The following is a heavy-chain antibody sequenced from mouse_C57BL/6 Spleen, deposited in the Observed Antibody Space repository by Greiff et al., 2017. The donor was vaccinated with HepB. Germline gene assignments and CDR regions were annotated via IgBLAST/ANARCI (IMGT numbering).Heavy chain of an antibody. Sequence: VKLQESGAELVRPGASVKLSCKASGYTFTDYYINWVKQRPGQGLEWIARIYPGSGNTYYNEKFKGKATLTAEKSSSTAYMQLSSLTSEDSAVYFCARRGNWAYAMDYWGQGTSVTVSS. D-gene: IGHD4-1*01. CDR3: ARRGNWAYAMDY. CDR1: GYTFTDYY. V-gene: IGHV1-76*01. J-gene: IGHJ4*01. CDR2: IYPGSGNT.